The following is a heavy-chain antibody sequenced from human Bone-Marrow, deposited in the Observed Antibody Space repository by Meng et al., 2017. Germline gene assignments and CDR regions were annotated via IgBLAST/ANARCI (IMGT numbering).Heavy chain of an antibody. J-gene: IGHJ4*02. CDR2: INPSGST. Sequence: QVQVQQWGAGLLKPSETLSLTCAFYGGSFSAYDWSWIRQPPGKGLEWLGQINPSGSTNDNPSLKSRVTISIDTSRNQLSLKLSSVTAADTAVYYCRLAYCMGDCVDYWGQGTLVTVSS. V-gene: IGHV4-34*01. D-gene: IGHD2-21*01. CDR3: RLAYCMGDCVDY. CDR1: GGSFSAYD.